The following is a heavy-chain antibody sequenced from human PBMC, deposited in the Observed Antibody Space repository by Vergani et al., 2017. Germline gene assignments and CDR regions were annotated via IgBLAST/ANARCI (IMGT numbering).Heavy chain of an antibody. CDR3: ARVSRGITFGGFSGGVY. CDR1: GGSVSSGSYY. CDR2: IYYSGST. V-gene: IGHV4-61*01. D-gene: IGHD3-16*01. J-gene: IGHJ4*02. Sequence: QVQLQESGPGLVKPSETLSLTCTVSGGSVSSGSYYWSWIRQPPGKGLEWIGYIYYSGSTNYNPSLKSRVTISVDTSKNQFSLKRSSCTAADTAVYYCARVSRGITFGGFSGGVYWGQGTLVTVSS.